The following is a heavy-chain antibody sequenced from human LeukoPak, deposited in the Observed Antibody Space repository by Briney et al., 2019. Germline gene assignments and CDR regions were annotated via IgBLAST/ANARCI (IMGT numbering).Heavy chain of an antibody. CDR3: ARNAEVGSSFDY. J-gene: IGHJ4*02. CDR1: GFTFSNYA. V-gene: IGHV3-23*01. Sequence: SGGSLRLSCAVSGFTFSNYAMTWVRQAPGEGLDWISAISGGSDSTFYADSVKGRFIISRDKSKNMLYLQMNSLRAEDTAVYYCARNAEVGSSFDYWGQGTLVTVSS. D-gene: IGHD3-10*01. CDR2: ISGGSDST.